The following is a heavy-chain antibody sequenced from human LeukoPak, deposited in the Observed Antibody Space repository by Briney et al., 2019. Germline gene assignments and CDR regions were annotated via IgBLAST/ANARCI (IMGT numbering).Heavy chain of an antibody. CDR3: VRGYGTGWYGGDY. D-gene: IGHD6-19*01. V-gene: IGHV1-8*02. Sequence: ASVKVSCKASGYTFTSYGISWVRQGTGQGLEWMGWMNPNNGDTGYAQKFQGRVTMTRNASAGTAHMELSSLKSDDTAVYFCVRGYGTGWYGGDYWGQGTLVTVSS. CDR1: GYTFTSYG. CDR2: MNPNNGDT. J-gene: IGHJ4*02.